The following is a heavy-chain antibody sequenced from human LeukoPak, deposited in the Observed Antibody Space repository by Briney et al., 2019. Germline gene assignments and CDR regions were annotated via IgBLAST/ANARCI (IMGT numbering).Heavy chain of an antibody. CDR3: ARVKWVSSTSVDAFDI. V-gene: IGHV4-4*07. CDR1: GGSISSYY. CDR2: IYTSGST. Sequence: SETLSLTCTVSGGSISSYYWSWIRQPAGKGLEWIGRIYTSGSTNYNPSLKSRVTMSVDTSKNQFSLRLTSVTAADTAVYYCARVKWVSSTSVDAFDIWGQGTMVTVSS. D-gene: IGHD2-2*01. J-gene: IGHJ3*02.